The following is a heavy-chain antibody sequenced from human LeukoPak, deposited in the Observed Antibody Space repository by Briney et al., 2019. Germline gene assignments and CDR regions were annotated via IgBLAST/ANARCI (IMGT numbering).Heavy chain of an antibody. CDR1: GNSIRSYS. Sequence: GGFLRLSCVVSGNSIRSYSMNWVRQAPGEGLEWVSTIDYSGTYINYAGSLRGRFTISRDNAKNSLYLQMNSLRAEDTAVYYCARDGPGIVGATLAFDIWGQGTMVTVSS. V-gene: IGHV3-21*01. CDR3: ARDGPGIVGATLAFDI. CDR2: IDYSGTYI. D-gene: IGHD1-26*01. J-gene: IGHJ3*02.